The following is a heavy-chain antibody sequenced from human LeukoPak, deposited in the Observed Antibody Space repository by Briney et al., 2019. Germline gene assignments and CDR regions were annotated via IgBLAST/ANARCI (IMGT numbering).Heavy chain of an antibody. CDR3: ARGGGAAAGTPDY. CDR2: IVVGSGNT. J-gene: IGHJ4*02. CDR1: GFTFTSSA. D-gene: IGHD6-13*01. Sequence: SVKVSCKASGFTFTSSAVQWVRQARGQRLEWIGWIVVGSGNTNYAQKFQERVTITRDMSTSTAYMELSSLRSEDTAVYYCARGGGAAAGTPDYWGQGTLVTVSS. V-gene: IGHV1-58*01.